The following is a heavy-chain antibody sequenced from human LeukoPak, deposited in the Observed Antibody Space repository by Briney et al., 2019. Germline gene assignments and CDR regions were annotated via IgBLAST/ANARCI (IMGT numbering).Heavy chain of an antibody. Sequence: GGSLRLSCAASGFTFSDYYMSWIRQAPGKGLEWVSYISSSGSTIYYADSVKGRFTISRDNAKNSLYLQMNSLRAEDTAVYYCARDAQMTIFGVARGVFDYWGQGTLVTVSS. CDR1: GFTFSDYY. CDR2: ISSSGSTI. CDR3: ARDAQMTIFGVARGVFDY. V-gene: IGHV3-11*01. J-gene: IGHJ4*02. D-gene: IGHD3-3*01.